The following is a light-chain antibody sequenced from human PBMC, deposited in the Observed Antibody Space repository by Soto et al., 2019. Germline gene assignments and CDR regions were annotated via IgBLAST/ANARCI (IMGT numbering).Light chain of an antibody. CDR1: SSNIGNNA. CDR2: YDD. J-gene: IGLJ3*02. V-gene: IGLV1-36*01. Sequence: QSVLTQPPSVSEAPRQRVTISCSGSSSNIGNNAVNWYQQLPGKAPKLLIYYDDLLPSGVSDRFSGSKSGTSASLAISGLQFEDEADYYCAAWDDSLNAAVFGGGTKLTVL. CDR3: AAWDDSLNAAV.